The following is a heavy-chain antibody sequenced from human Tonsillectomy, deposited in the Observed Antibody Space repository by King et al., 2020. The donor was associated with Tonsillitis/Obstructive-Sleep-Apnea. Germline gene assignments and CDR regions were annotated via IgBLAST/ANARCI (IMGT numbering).Heavy chain of an antibody. J-gene: IGHJ4*02. CDR1: GFTVSSNY. Sequence: VQLVESGGGLIQPGGSLRLSCAASGFTVSSNYMSWVRQAPGKGLEWVSVIYSGGSTYYADSVKGRFTISRDNSKNTLYLQMNSKRAEDTAVYYCARVVVAAAGTVYYFDFWGQGTLVTVSS. CDR2: IYSGGST. D-gene: IGHD6-13*01. V-gene: IGHV3-53*01. CDR3: ARVVVAAAGTVYYFDF.